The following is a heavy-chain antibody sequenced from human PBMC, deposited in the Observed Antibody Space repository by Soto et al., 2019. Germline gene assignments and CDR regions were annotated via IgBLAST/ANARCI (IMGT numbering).Heavy chain of an antibody. CDR2: IYSGGST. CDR1: GFTVSSNY. Sequence: GGSLRLSCAASGFTVSSNYMSWVRQAPGKGLEWVSVIYSGGSTYYADSVKGRFTISRDNSKNTLYLQMNSLRAEDTAVYYCARAQSPRIAVAGRGLYFDYWGQGTLVTVSS. CDR3: ARAQSPRIAVAGRGLYFDY. V-gene: IGHV3-66*01. J-gene: IGHJ4*02. D-gene: IGHD6-19*01.